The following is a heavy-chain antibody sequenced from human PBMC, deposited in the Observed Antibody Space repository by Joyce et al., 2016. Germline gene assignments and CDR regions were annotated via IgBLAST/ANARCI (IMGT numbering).Heavy chain of an antibody. V-gene: IGHV6-1*01. Sequence: QVQLQQSGPGLVKPSQTLSLTCAISGDGVSSNSAAWNWIRQSPSRGLEWLGRTYYRSKWYNDYAVSVKSRITINPDTPKNQFSLQLNSVTPEDAAVYYCARAGYYHTSGYYYPNFDYWGPGTLVTVSS. D-gene: IGHD3-22*01. J-gene: IGHJ4*02. CDR3: ARAGYYHTSGYYYPNFDY. CDR2: TYYRSKWYN. CDR1: GDGVSSNSAA.